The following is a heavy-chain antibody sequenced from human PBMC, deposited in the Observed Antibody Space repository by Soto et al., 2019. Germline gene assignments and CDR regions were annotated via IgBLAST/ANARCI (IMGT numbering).Heavy chain of an antibody. CDR3: ARDPRPRLPIVSYYYYGMDV. CDR1: GFTFSSYS. Sequence: GGSLRLSCASSGFTFSSYSMNWVRQAPGKGLEWVSSISSSSYIYYADSVKGRFTISRDNAKNSLYLQTNSLRAEDTAVYYCARDPRPRLPIVSYYYYGMDVWGQGTTVTVSS. D-gene: IGHD3-16*02. CDR2: ISSSSYI. V-gene: IGHV3-21*01. J-gene: IGHJ6*02.